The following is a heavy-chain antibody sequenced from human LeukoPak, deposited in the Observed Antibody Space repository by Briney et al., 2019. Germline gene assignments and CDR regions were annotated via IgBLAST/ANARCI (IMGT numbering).Heavy chain of an antibody. J-gene: IGHJ6*03. Sequence: SETLSLTCTVSGGSISSHYWNWIRQPPGKGLEWIGYINDSVSTNYNSSLKSRVTMSVDTSKNQFSLRLTSVTAADTAVYYCARAVRGSAYYTLYYYYYMDVWGKGTTVTVSS. CDR1: GGSISSHY. CDR2: INDSVST. CDR3: ARAVRGSAYYTLYYYYYMDV. V-gene: IGHV4-59*11. D-gene: IGHD3-3*01.